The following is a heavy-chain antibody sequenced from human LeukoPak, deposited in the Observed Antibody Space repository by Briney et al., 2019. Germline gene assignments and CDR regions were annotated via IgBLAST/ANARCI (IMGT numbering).Heavy chain of an antibody. Sequence: AGGSLRLSCAASGFTFSSYAMSWVRQAPGKGLEWVSGISGSGGNTYYADSVKGRFTISRDNSKNTLYLQMSSLRAEDTAVYYCAKEAVDYNILTGYYTTGYFDYWSQGTLVTVSS. J-gene: IGHJ4*02. D-gene: IGHD3-9*01. CDR1: GFTFSSYA. CDR3: AKEAVDYNILTGYYTTGYFDY. CDR2: ISGSGGNT. V-gene: IGHV3-23*01.